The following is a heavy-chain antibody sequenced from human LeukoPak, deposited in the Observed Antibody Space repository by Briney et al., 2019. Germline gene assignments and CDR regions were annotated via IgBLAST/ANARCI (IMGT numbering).Heavy chain of an antibody. CDR1: GFTFTSHV. D-gene: IGHD1-1*01. CDR2: ISMNVKTT. V-gene: IGHV3-64D*06. CDR3: VREGLERRTNFDY. J-gene: IGHJ4*02. Sequence: GGSLRLSCSASGFTFTSHVMHWVRQAPGKGLQYVWGISMNVKTTYYAGPVKGRFTISRDSSKNTVYLQMNSLTAEDTAVYYCVREGLERRTNFDYWGQGTLVSVSS.